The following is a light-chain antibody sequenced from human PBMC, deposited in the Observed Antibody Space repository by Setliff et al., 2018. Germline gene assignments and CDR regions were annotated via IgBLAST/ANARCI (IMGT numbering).Light chain of an antibody. CDR2: DVT. V-gene: IGLV2-23*02. Sequence: QSALAQPASVSGSPGQSITISCTGTSRDVGKYNLVSWFQQHPGKAPKLMIFDVTERPSGVSNRFSGSKSGNTASLTISGLQAEDEADYYCCSYAGSSDFLYMFGTGTKVTVL. J-gene: IGLJ1*01. CDR3: CSYAGSSDFLYM. CDR1: SRDVGKYNL.